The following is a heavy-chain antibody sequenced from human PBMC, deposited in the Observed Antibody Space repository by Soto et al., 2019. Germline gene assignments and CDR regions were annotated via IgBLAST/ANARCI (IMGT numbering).Heavy chain of an antibody. CDR2: IYYSGST. V-gene: IGHV4-39*01. Sequence: ETLSLTCTVSGGSISSSSYYWGWIRQPPGKGLEWIGSIYYSGSTYYNPSLKSRVTISVDTSKNQFSLKLSSVTAADTAVYYCARKGIQNLFDYWGQGTLVTVSS. CDR1: GGSISSSSYY. J-gene: IGHJ4*02. D-gene: IGHD5-18*01. CDR3: ARKGIQNLFDY.